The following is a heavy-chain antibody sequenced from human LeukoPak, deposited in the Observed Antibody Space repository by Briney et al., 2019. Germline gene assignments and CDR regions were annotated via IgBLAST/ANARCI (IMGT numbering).Heavy chain of an antibody. V-gene: IGHV5-10-1*01. Sequence: GESLKISCKGSGYSFTSYWISWVRQMPGKGLEWMGRIDPSVSYTNYSPSFQGHVTISADKSISTAYLQWSSLKASDTAMYYCARQGPTYYDILTGSKSWGQGTLVIVSS. CDR3: ARQGPTYYDILTGSKS. D-gene: IGHD3-9*01. CDR1: GYSFTSYW. J-gene: IGHJ4*02. CDR2: IDPSVSYT.